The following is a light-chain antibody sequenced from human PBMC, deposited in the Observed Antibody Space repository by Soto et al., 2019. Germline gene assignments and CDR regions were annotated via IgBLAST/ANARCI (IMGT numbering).Light chain of an antibody. CDR3: QSYDTSVSGSHVV. Sequence: QSVLTQPPSVSGAPGQRVTISCTGSRSNLGAGYDVHWYQQLPGTAPKLLVFGNNNRPSGVPDRFSGSKSGTSASLAITGLQAEDAADYYCQSYDTSVSGSHVVLGGGTKLTVL. J-gene: IGLJ2*01. CDR2: GNN. CDR1: RSNLGAGYD. V-gene: IGLV1-40*01.